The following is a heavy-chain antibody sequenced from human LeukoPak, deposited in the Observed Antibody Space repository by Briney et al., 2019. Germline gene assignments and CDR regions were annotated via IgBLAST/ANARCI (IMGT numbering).Heavy chain of an antibody. CDR2: ISGDTT. CDR1: GFTFSNYA. D-gene: IGHD3-22*01. J-gene: IGHJ4*02. V-gene: IGHV3-23*01. Sequence: PGGSLRLSCAASGFTFSNYAMSWVRQAPGKGLEWVSTISGDTTYYADSVKGRFTISRDNSKTTLYLQMNSLRAEDTAVYYCARDRHYYDSSGYYERWGQGTLVTVSS. CDR3: ARDRHYYDSSGYYER.